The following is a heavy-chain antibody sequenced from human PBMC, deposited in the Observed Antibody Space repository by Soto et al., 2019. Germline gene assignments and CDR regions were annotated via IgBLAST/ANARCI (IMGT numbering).Heavy chain of an antibody. CDR2: ISGSGGST. V-gene: IGHV3-23*01. CDR1: GFTFSSYA. D-gene: IGHD3-22*01. Sequence: GGSLRLSCAASGFTFSSYAMSWVRQAPGKGMEWVSAISGSGGSTYYADSVKGRFTISRDNSKNTLYLQMNSLRADDTAVYYCAKDRLSSGYYYVGPDAFDIWGQGTMVTVSS. J-gene: IGHJ3*02. CDR3: AKDRLSSGYYYVGPDAFDI.